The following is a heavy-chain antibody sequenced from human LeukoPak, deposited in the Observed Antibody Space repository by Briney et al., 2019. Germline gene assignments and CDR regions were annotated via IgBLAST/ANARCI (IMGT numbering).Heavy chain of an antibody. V-gene: IGHV7-4-1*02. CDR1: GGTFSSYA. CDR3: ARFFGSGSIRLNNWFDP. J-gene: IGHJ5*02. CDR2: INTNTGNP. Sequence: ASVKVSCKASGGTFSSYAISWVRQAPGQGLEWMGWINTNTGNPTYAQGFTGRFVFSLDTSVSTAYLQISSLKAEDTAVYYCARFFGSGSIRLNNWFDPWGQGTLVTVSS. D-gene: IGHD3-22*01.